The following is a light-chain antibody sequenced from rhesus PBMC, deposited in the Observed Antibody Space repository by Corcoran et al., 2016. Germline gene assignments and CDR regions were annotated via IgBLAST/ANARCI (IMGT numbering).Light chain of an antibody. CDR2: NDG. CDR3: QVWGSSSGHPV. V-gene: IGLV3-36*02. CDR1: NLGSKN. Sequence: SYDLTQPPSVSVSPGQTARITCGGDNLGSKNVHWYQQKAPQAPVLVIYNDGARPSGIPERFSGSKSGNTATLTISGVEAGDEADYYCQVWGSSSGHPVFGSGTKLTVL. J-gene: IGLJ6*01.